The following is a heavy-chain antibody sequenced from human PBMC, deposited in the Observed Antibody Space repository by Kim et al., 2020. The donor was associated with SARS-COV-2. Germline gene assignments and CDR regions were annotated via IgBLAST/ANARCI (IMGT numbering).Heavy chain of an antibody. Sequence: GGSLRLSCAASGFTFSSYAMSWVRQAPGKGLEWVSAISGSGGSTYYADSVKGRFTISRDNSKNTLYLQMNSLRAEDTAVYYCAKELQLRPYYYYGMDVWGQGTTVTVSS. CDR1: GFTFSSYA. D-gene: IGHD4-4*01. J-gene: IGHJ6*02. CDR2: ISGSGGST. V-gene: IGHV3-23*01. CDR3: AKELQLRPYYYYGMDV.